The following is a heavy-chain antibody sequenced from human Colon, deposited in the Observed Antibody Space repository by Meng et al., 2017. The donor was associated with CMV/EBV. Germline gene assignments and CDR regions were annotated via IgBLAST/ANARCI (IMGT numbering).Heavy chain of an antibody. V-gene: IGHV1-2*02. CDR3: ATLSIYDSTISDF. J-gene: IGHJ6*02. CDR2: MNPNSGDT. Sequence: ASVKVSCKTSGYPFTIHYIHWVRQAPGRGLEWMGWMNPNSGDTNYAQKFQGRVTMTRDTTVNTAYLDLTSLRSADTAVYYCATLSIYDSTISDFWGQGTTVTVSS. D-gene: IGHD5/OR15-5a*01. CDR1: GYPFTIHY.